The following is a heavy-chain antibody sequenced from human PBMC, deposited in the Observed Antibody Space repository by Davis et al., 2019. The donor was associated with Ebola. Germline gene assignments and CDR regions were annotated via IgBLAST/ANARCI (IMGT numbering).Heavy chain of an antibody. CDR2: IDWDDDK. D-gene: IGHD3-10*01. Sequence: IDWDDDKYYSTSLKTRLTISKDTSKNQVVLTMTNMDPVDTATYYCARIRGVQGVIRYYYYGMDVWGQGTTVTVSS. J-gene: IGHJ6*02. CDR3: ARIRGVQGVIRYYYYGMDV. V-gene: IGHV2-70*01.